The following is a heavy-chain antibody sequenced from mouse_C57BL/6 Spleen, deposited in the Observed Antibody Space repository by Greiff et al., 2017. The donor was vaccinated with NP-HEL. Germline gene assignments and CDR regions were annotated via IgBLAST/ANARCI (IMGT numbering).Heavy chain of an antibody. CDR3: ARSGTEAWFAY. CDR1: GYTFTSYT. J-gene: IGHJ3*01. D-gene: IGHD4-1*01. V-gene: IGHV1-4*01. Sequence: QVHVKQSGAELARPGASVKMSCKASGYTFTSYTMHWVKQRPGQGLEWIGYINPSSGYTKYNQKFKDKATLTADKSSSTAYMQLSSLTSEDSAVYYCARSGTEAWFAYWGQGTLVTVSA. CDR2: INPSSGYT.